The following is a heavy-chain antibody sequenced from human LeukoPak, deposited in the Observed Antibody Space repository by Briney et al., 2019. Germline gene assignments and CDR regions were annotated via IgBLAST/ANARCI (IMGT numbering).Heavy chain of an antibody. D-gene: IGHD1-1*01. V-gene: IGHV4-34*01. CDR2: INHSGST. CDR1: GGSFSDYY. CDR3: ARAGFALAPHRGTPFDY. J-gene: IGHJ4*02. Sequence: ETLSLTCAVYGGSFSDYYWSWIRQPPGKGLEWIGEINHSGSTNYNPSLKSRITISVDTSKNQFSLKLSSVTAADTAMYYCARAGFALAPHRGTPFDYWGQGTLVTVSS.